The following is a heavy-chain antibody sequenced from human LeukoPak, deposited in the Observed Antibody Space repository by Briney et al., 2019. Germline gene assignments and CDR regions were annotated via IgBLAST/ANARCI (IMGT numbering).Heavy chain of an antibody. CDR3: ARVRREPLGWFDP. CDR2: IYHSGST. Sequence: SETLSLTCTVSGGSISTFYWSWIRQPPGKGLEWIGYIYHSGSTYYNPSLKSRVTISVDRSKNQFSLKLSSVTAADTAVYYCARVRREPLGWFDPWGQGTLVTVSS. CDR1: GGSISTFY. D-gene: IGHD1-14*01. V-gene: IGHV4-59*12. J-gene: IGHJ5*02.